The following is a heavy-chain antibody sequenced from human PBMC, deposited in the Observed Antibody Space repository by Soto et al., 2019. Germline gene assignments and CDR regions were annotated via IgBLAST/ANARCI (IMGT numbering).Heavy chain of an antibody. D-gene: IGHD6-19*01. J-gene: IGHJ6*02. CDR3: AREGSSGWYDPYYYYYYGMDV. CDR2: IYTSGST. V-gene: IGHV4-4*07. CDR1: GGSISSYY. Sequence: SETLSLTCTVSGGSISSYYWSWIRQPAGKGLEWIGRIYTSGSTNYNPSLKSRVTMSVDTSKNQFSLKLSSVTAADTAVYYCAREGSSGWYDPYYYYYYGMDVWGQGTTVTVS.